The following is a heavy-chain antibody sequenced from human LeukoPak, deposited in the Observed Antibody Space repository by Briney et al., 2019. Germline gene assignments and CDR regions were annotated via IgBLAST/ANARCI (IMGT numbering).Heavy chain of an antibody. J-gene: IGHJ4*02. CDR1: GYNFATYW. Sequence: GESLKISCEASGYNFATYWIAWVRQLPGKGLEWMGIIYPDDSDTKYSPSFEGQVTITADRSVNTAYLHWSNLKASDTAMYYCARLESAATFLDFDYWGQGTLVTVSS. CDR2: IYPDDSDT. D-gene: IGHD2-15*01. CDR3: ARLESAATFLDFDY. V-gene: IGHV5-51*01.